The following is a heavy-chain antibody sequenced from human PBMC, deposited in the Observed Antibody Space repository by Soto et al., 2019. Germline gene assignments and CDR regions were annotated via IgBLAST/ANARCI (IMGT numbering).Heavy chain of an antibody. D-gene: IGHD6-19*01. CDR2: ISPGSRYP. CDR3: VSAVAGTGRAYYYYYGMDV. Sequence: PGGSLRLSCAGSGFTFGDSYMSWIRQAPGKGLEWLSYISPGSRYPAYADSVKGRFTVSRDNAKNSLYLQMNSLRAEDTALYYCVSAVAGTGRAYYYYYGMDVWGQGTTVTVSS. CDR1: GFTFGDSY. J-gene: IGHJ6*02. V-gene: IGHV3-11*03.